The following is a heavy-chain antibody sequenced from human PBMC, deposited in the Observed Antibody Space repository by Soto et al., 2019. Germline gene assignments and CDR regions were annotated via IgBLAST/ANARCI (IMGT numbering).Heavy chain of an antibody. CDR2: IYFNGNT. J-gene: IGHJ4*02. CDR3: ARRIPTAGLFDY. Sequence: PSETLSLTCSVSGASISSYYYTWIRQTPGKGLEWIGYIYFNGNTNYNPSLQSRLTISRDTPKNQFSLKLNSVTAADTAVSYCARRIPTAGLFDYWGQGTLVNVSS. D-gene: IGHD6-13*01. CDR1: GASISSYY. V-gene: IGHV4-59*06.